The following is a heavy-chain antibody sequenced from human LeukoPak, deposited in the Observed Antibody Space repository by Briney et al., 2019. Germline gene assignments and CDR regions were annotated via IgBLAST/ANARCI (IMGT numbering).Heavy chain of an antibody. CDR3: ARDGCSSTANCDENNWFDP. D-gene: IGHD2-2*01. Sequence: ASVKVSCKASGYTFSDYYMYWVRQAPGQGLEWMGVINPSGGSTRYAQKFQGRVTMTRDMSTSTVDMELSSLRSEDTAVYYCARDGCSSTANCDENNWFDPWGQGTLVIVSS. CDR2: INPSGGST. V-gene: IGHV1-46*01. CDR1: GYTFSDYY. J-gene: IGHJ5*02.